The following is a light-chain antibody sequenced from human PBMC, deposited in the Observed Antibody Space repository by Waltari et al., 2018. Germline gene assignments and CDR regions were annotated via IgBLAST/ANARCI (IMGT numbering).Light chain of an antibody. CDR3: QQYDNLPRT. CDR1: HDISNY. Sequence: DIQMTQSPSSLSASVGDRVTITCQPSHDISNYLNWYQQKSGKAPKLLIYDASDLETGVPSRFSGSGSGTDFTFTISSLQPEDIAIYYCQQYDNLPRTFGQGTKVEIK. CDR2: DAS. J-gene: IGKJ1*01. V-gene: IGKV1-33*01.